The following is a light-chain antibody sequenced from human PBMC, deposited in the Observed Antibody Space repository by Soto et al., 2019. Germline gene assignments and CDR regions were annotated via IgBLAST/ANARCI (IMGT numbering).Light chain of an antibody. CDR2: GAS. CDR3: QKYRCSPQS. V-gene: IGKV3-20*01. CDR1: QSVSSSY. J-gene: IGKJ1*01. Sequence: EIVLTQSPGTLSLSPGERATLSCRASQSVSSSYLAWYQQKPGQAPRLLIYGASSRATVIPDRFSGSVSGTDFTLTISRLEPYDFAVYNCQKYRCSPQSFRQGIKVDI.